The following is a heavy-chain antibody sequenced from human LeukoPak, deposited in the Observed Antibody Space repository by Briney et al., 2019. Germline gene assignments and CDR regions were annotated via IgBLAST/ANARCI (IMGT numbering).Heavy chain of an antibody. CDR2: ISAYNGNT. J-gene: IGHJ4*02. CDR1: GYTFTSYG. CDR3: AITYYYGSGSYAPDY. Sequence: GSVTVSCKASGYTFTSYGISWVPQAPGQGLEWMGWISAYNGNTNYAQKLQGRVTMTTDTSTSTAYMELRSLRSDDTAVYYCAITYYYGSGSYAPDYWGQGTLITVSS. D-gene: IGHD3-10*01. V-gene: IGHV1-18*01.